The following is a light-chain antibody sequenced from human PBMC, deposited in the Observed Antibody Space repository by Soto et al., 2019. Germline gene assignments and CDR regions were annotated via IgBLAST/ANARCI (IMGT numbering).Light chain of an antibody. Sequence: EIVLTQSPGTLSLSPGERATLSCRASQSVSSSYLAWYQQKPGQAPRLLIYGASSRATGIPDRFSSSGSGTDFTLTISRLEPEDFAVYYCQQYGSSPPEITFGQGTRLEIK. CDR3: QQYGSSPPEIT. CDR1: QSVSSSY. CDR2: GAS. J-gene: IGKJ5*01. V-gene: IGKV3-20*01.